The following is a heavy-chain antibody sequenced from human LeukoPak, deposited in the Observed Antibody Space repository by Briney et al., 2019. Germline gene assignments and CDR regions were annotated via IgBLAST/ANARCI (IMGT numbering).Heavy chain of an antibody. Sequence: GASVKVSCKASGYTFTSYGISWVRQAPGQGLEWMGWISAYNGNTNYAQKLQARVTMTTDTSTSTAYMELRGLRSDDTAVYYCARATLAYCGGDCYSYYFDYWGQGTLVTVSS. CDR3: ARATLAYCGGDCYSYYFDY. CDR2: ISAYNGNT. J-gene: IGHJ4*02. D-gene: IGHD2-21*02. CDR1: GYTFTSYG. V-gene: IGHV1-18*01.